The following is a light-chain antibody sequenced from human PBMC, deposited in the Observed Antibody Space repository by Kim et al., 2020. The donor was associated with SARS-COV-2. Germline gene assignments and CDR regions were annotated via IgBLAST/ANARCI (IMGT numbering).Light chain of an antibody. CDR3: QRYGSSNTWS. Sequence: EIVLTQSPGMLSLTPGERATLSCRASQSVTSRYLAWYQQRPGQAPRLLIYDASTRATGSHDRFSGSGSGTDFTLTISRLEPEDFAGCYCQRYGSSNTWSFGQGTKVDIK. CDR2: DAS. V-gene: IGKV3-20*01. CDR1: QSVTSRY. J-gene: IGKJ1*01.